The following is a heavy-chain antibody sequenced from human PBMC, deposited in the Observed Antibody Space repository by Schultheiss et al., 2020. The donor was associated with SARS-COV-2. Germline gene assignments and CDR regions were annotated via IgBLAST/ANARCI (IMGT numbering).Heavy chain of an antibody. CDR1: GGSVNSGISY. Sequence: SETLSLTFTVSGGSVNSGISYWTWIRQPPGKGLEWIGYIYYSGSTNFNPSLKSRVTMSVDTSKNQLSLRLSSVTAADTAVYYCARGRNWGYYFDCWGQGTLVTVSS. V-gene: IGHV4-61*01. J-gene: IGHJ4*02. D-gene: IGHD7-27*01. CDR2: IYYSGST. CDR3: ARGRNWGYYFDC.